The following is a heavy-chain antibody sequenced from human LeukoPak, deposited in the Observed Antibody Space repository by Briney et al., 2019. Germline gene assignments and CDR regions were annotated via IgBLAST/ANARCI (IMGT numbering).Heavy chain of an antibody. V-gene: IGHV3-30*02. D-gene: IGHD1-26*01. CDR1: GFTFSSYG. CDR2: IRYDGSNK. Sequence: GGSLRLSCAASGFTFSSYGMHWVRQAPGKGLGWVAFIRYDGSNKYYADSVKGRFTISRDNSKNTLYLQMNSLRAEDTAVYYCADEQWELRIPFDYWGQGTLVTVSS. CDR3: ADEQWELRIPFDY. J-gene: IGHJ4*02.